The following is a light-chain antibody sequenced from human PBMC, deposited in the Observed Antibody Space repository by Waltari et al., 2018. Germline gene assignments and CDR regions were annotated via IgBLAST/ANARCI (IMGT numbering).Light chain of an antibody. CDR1: QAISNH. Sequence: DIQMTQSPSSLSAAVGDRVTITCQASQAISNHLISYQHKPGNAPELLIFDATNLETGVPARFRGSGSETDFTLTVPSLQPEDYATYYCQQYDNLASFGGGTKVEIK. V-gene: IGKV1-33*01. CDR3: QQYDNLAS. CDR2: DAT. J-gene: IGKJ4*01.